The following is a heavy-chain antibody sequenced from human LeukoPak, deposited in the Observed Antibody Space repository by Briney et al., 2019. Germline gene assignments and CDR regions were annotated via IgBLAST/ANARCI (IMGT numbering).Heavy chain of an antibody. V-gene: IGHV1-24*01. CDR1: GYTLTELS. CDR2: FDPEDGET. Sequence: GASVKVSCKVSGYTLTELSMHWVRQAPGKGLEWMGGFDPEDGETIYTQKFQGRVTMTEDTSTDTAYMELSSLRSEDTAVYYCARRYGDWRWFDPWGQGTLVTVSS. J-gene: IGHJ5*02. CDR3: ARRYGDWRWFDP. D-gene: IGHD4-17*01.